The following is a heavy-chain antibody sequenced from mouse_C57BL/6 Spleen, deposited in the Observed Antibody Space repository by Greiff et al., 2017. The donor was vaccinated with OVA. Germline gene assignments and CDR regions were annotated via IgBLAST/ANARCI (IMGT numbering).Heavy chain of an antibody. CDR3: AREGVITTVVADY. Sequence: VQLQQPGAELVKPGASVKMSCKASGYTFTSYWITWVKQRPGQGLEWIGDIYPGSGSTNYNEKFKSKATLTVDTSSSTAYMQLSSLTSEDSAVYDGAREGVITTVVADYWGQGTTLTVSS. V-gene: IGHV1-55*01. D-gene: IGHD1-1*01. CDR1: GYTFTSYW. J-gene: IGHJ2*01. CDR2: IYPGSGST.